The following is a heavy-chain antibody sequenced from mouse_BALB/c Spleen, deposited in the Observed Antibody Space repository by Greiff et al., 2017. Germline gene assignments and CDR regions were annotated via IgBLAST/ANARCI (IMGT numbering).Heavy chain of an antibody. CDR1: GFTFSSYT. Sequence: EVKLVESGGGLVQPGGSLKLSCAASGFTFSSYTMSWVRQTPEKRLEWVAYISNGGGSTYYPDTVKGRFTISRDNAKNTLYLQMSSLKSEDTAMYYCARHLPYRDAWFAYWGQGTLVTVSA. CDR2: ISNGGGST. J-gene: IGHJ3*01. CDR3: ARHLPYRDAWFAY. V-gene: IGHV5-12-2*01.